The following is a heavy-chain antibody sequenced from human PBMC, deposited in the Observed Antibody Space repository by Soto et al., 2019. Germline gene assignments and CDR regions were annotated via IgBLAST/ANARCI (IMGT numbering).Heavy chain of an antibody. CDR2: IFSSGTT. CDR1: GDSISSGNKY. V-gene: IGHV4-30-4*01. J-gene: IGHJ6*02. Sequence: SETLSLTCTVSGDSISSGNKYWSWIRQPPGKGLEWIGYIFSSGTTYYNPSPKSRLTMSLDASQNQFSLKLNSLTDADTAVYFCARVPSPFDYYYAMDVWGQGTKVTVSS. CDR3: ARVPSPFDYYYAMDV. D-gene: IGHD3-16*01.